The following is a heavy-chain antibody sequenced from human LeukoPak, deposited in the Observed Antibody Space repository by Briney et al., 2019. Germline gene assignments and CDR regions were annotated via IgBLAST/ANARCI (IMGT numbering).Heavy chain of an antibody. Sequence: PSETLSLTCAVSGGCISSSNWWSWVRQPPGKGLEWIGEIYHSGSTNYNPSLKSRVTISVDKSKNQFSLRLSSVTAADTAVYYCARQKWELLSNWFDPWGQGTLVTVSS. J-gene: IGHJ5*02. V-gene: IGHV4-4*02. D-gene: IGHD1-26*01. CDR3: ARQKWELLSNWFDP. CDR1: GGCISSSNW. CDR2: IYHSGST.